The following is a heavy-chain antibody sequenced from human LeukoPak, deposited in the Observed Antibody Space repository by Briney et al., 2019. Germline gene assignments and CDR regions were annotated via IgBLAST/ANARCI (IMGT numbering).Heavy chain of an antibody. CDR1: GFTVSSNY. V-gene: IGHV3-23*01. J-gene: IGHJ4*02. CDR3: AKGRDNIAAAYDY. D-gene: IGHD6-13*01. Sequence: GGSLRLSCAASGFTVSSNYMSWVRQAPGKGLEWVSAISGSGGSTYYADSVKGRFTISRDNSKNTLYLQMNSLRAEDTAVYYCAKGRDNIAAAYDYWGQGTLVTVSS. CDR2: ISGSGGST.